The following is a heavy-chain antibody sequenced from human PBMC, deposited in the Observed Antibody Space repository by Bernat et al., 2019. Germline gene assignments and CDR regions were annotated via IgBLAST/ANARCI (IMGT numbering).Heavy chain of an antibody. D-gene: IGHD3-10*01. CDR1: GGSISSSNW. J-gene: IGHJ4*02. CDR3: ARRPTTPRVYGSGSYYGSGFDY. Sequence: QVQLQESGPGLVKPSGTLSLTCAVSGGSISSSNWWSWVRQPPGKGLEWIGEINHSGSTNYNPSLKSRVTISVDTSKNQFSLKLSSVTAADTAVYYCARRPTTPRVYGSGSYYGSGFDYWGQGTLVTVSS. V-gene: IGHV4-4*02. CDR2: INHSGST.